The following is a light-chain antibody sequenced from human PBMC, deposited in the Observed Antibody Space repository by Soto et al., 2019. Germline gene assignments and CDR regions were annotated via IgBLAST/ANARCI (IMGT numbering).Light chain of an antibody. CDR2: DVS. Sequence: QSVLTQPASVSGSPGQSITISCTGTSSDVGGYNYVSWYQQHPGKAHKLMIYDVSNRPSGVSNRFSGSKSGNTASLPISGLQAEDEADYYCSSYTSSSTRVFGTGTKVTVL. CDR1: SSDVGGYNY. V-gene: IGLV2-14*01. J-gene: IGLJ1*01. CDR3: SSYTSSSTRV.